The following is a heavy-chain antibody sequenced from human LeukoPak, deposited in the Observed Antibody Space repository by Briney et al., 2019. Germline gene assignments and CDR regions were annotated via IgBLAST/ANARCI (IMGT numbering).Heavy chain of an antibody. D-gene: IGHD3-9*01. CDR3: ARHCGTYDILTGYSDPDWFDP. CDR1: GGSISSYY. Sequence: PSETLSLTCTVSGGSISSYYWGWIRQPPGKGLEWIGSIYYSGSTYYNPSLKSRVTISVDTSKNQFSLKLSSVTAADTAVYYCARHCGTYDILTGYSDPDWFDPWGQGTLVTVSS. V-gene: IGHV4-39*01. CDR2: IYYSGST. J-gene: IGHJ5*02.